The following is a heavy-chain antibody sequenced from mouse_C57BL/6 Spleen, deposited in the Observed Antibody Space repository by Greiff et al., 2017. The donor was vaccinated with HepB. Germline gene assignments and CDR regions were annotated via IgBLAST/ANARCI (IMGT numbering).Heavy chain of an antibody. V-gene: IGHV1-55*01. CDR2: IYPGSGST. D-gene: IGHD1-1*01. J-gene: IGHJ4*01. CDR1: GYTFTSYW. CDR3: ARGGNFYCGSSYGYYYAMDY. Sequence: QVQLQQPGAELVKPGASVKMSCKASGYTFTSYWITWVKQRPGQGLEWIGDIYPGSGSTNYNEKFKSKATLTVDTSSSTAYMQLSSLTSEDSAVYYCARGGNFYCGSSYGYYYAMDYWGQGTSVTVSS.